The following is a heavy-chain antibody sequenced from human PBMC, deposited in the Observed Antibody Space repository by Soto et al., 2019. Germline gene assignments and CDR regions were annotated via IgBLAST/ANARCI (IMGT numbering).Heavy chain of an antibody. CDR1: GFTFSSYS. CDR2: ISSSSSYI. D-gene: IGHD3-3*01. Sequence: GGSLRLSCAASGFTFSSYSMDWVRQAPGKGLEWVSSISSSSSYIYYADSVKGRFTISRDNAKNSLYLQMNSLRAEDTAVYYCARDLTIFGVVTPDYYYYYMDVWGKGTTVTVSS. J-gene: IGHJ6*03. V-gene: IGHV3-21*01. CDR3: ARDLTIFGVVTPDYYYYYMDV.